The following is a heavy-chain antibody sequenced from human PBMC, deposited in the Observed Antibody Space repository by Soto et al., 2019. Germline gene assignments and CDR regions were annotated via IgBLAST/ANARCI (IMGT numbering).Heavy chain of an antibody. J-gene: IGHJ6*02. Sequence: PGESLKISCKGSGYSFTSYWIGWVRQMPGKGLGWMGIIYPGDSDTRYSPSVEGQVTISADKSNSTAYLQWSSLKAADTAMYYCALQGSNVAYYYYGMDVWGQGTTVTVSS. CDR3: ALQGSNVAYYYYGMDV. CDR2: IYPGDSDT. V-gene: IGHV5-51*01. D-gene: IGHD3-16*01. CDR1: GYSFTSYW.